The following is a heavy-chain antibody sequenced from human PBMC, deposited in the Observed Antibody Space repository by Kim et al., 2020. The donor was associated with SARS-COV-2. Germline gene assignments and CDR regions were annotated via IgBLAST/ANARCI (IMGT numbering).Heavy chain of an antibody. CDR2: LSTSTSTI. V-gene: IGHV3-48*04. CDR3: ARRMMTSKSPFDY. Sequence: GGSLRLSCAASGFTFSSYSMNWVRQAPGKGLEWISYLSTSTSTIYYADSVKGRFTISRNNAKNSLYLQMNSLRAEDTAVYYCARRMMTSKSPFDYWGPGTLVTVSS. D-gene: IGHD4-17*01. CDR1: GFTFSSYS. J-gene: IGHJ4*02.